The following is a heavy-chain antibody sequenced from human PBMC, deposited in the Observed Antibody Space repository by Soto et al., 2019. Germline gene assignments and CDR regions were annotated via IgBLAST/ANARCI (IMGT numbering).Heavy chain of an antibody. CDR2: ISYDGSNK. Sequence: QVQLVESGGGVVQPGRSLRLSCAASGFTFSSYGMHWVRQAPGKGLEWVAVISYDGSNKYYADSVKGRFTISRDNSKNTLYLQMNSLRAEDTAVYYCAKARDRRWLQLGYFDYWGKGTLVTVSS. V-gene: IGHV3-30*18. CDR1: GFTFSSYG. D-gene: IGHD5-12*01. CDR3: AKARDRRWLQLGYFDY. J-gene: IGHJ4*02.